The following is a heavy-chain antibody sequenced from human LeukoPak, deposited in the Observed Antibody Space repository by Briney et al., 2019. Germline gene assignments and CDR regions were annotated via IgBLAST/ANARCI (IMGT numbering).Heavy chain of an antibody. CDR3: AREGRTGTLKDY. Sequence: PGGSLRLSCAASGFTFSSYWMSWVRQAPGKGLEWVANIKHDGSEKNHVDSVEGRFTISRDNAKNSLYLQMNSLRAEDTAVYYCAREGRTGTLKDYWGQGILVTVSS. CDR2: IKHDGSEK. D-gene: IGHD1-7*01. J-gene: IGHJ4*02. CDR1: GFTFSSYW. V-gene: IGHV3-7*01.